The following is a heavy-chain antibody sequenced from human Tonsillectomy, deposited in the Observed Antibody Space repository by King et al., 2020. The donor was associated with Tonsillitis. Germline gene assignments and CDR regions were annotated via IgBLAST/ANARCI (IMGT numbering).Heavy chain of an antibody. D-gene: IGHD5-12*01. CDR3: AQGQYNSGYGGMDV. CDR2: ITPFNGNT. CDR1: GYTFTYRY. V-gene: IGHV1-45*02. J-gene: IGHJ6*02. Sequence: QLVESGAEVKKTGSSVKVSCKASGYTFTYRYLHWVRQTPGQALEWMGWITPFNGNTNYAQKFQDRVTITGDRSMSTAYMELSSLRSEDTAMYYCAQGQYNSGYGGMDVWGQGTTVTVSS.